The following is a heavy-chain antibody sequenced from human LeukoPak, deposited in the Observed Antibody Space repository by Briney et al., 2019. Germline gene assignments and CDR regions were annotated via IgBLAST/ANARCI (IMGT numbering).Heavy chain of an antibody. CDR2: IYYSGST. CDR3: ASIREWLTYTQYFDY. Sequence: SETLSLTCTVSGGSISSSSYYWGWIRQPPGKGLEWIGSIYYSGSTYYNPSLKSRVTISVDTSKNQFSLKLSSVTAADAAVYYCASIREWLTYTQYFDYWGQGTLVTVSS. D-gene: IGHD3-3*01. V-gene: IGHV4-39*01. CDR1: GGSISSSSYY. J-gene: IGHJ4*02.